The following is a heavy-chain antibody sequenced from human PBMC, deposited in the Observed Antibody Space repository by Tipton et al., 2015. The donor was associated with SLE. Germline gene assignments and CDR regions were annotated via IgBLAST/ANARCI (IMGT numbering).Heavy chain of an antibody. D-gene: IGHD2-8*02. J-gene: IGHJ3*02. V-gene: IGHV4-34*01. CDR2: INHSGST. CDR3: ARLLVVYAFDI. CDR1: GGSFSGYY. Sequence: TLSLTCAVYGGSFSGYYWSWIRRPPGKGLEWIGEINHSGSTNYNPSLKSRVTISVDTSKNQFSLKLSSVTAADTAVYYCARLLVVYAFDIWGQGTMVTVSS.